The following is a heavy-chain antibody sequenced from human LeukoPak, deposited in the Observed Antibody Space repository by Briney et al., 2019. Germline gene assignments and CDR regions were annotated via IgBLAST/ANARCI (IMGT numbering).Heavy chain of an antibody. CDR3: AKDRWEVPVGYLDL. CDR1: GFTFSSHA. V-gene: IGHV3-23*01. J-gene: IGHJ2*01. Sequence: PGGSLRLSCAVSGFTFSSHAMSWVRQAPGKGLEWVSSIGGGAGDIHYADSVKGRFTISRVNSKNALFLQMNSLRAEDTAVYYCAKDRWEVPVGYLDLWGRGTLVTVSS. CDR2: IGGGAGDI. D-gene: IGHD1-26*01.